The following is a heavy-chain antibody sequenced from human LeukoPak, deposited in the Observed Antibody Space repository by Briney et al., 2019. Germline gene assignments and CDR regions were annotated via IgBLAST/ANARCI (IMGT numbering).Heavy chain of an antibody. V-gene: IGHV3-74*01. J-gene: IGHJ3*02. CDR1: IFILSKYW. D-gene: IGHD7-27*01. CDR2: IYRDGSGT. CDR3: ANWGSAFDI. Sequence: GGSESLLQGSWIFILSKYWMHGVRRAPGKELVGVSRIYRDGSGTSYADSVKGRFTISRDNAKNTLFLQMNSLRAEDTAVYYCANWGSAFDIWAEGPMVIVSS.